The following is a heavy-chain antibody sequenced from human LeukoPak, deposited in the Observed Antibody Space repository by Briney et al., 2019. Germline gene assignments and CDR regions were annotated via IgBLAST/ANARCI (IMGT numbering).Heavy chain of an antibody. Sequence: GGSLRLSCAASGFTFSSYAMHWVRQAPGKGLEWVAVISYDGSNKYYADSVKGRFTISRDNSKNTLYLQMNSLRAEDTALYYCAKDIRQTLYSGYDLALDYWGQGTLVTVSS. CDR1: GFTFSSYA. CDR3: AKDIRQTLYSGYDLALDY. CDR2: ISYDGSNK. V-gene: IGHV3-30-3*01. D-gene: IGHD5-12*01. J-gene: IGHJ4*02.